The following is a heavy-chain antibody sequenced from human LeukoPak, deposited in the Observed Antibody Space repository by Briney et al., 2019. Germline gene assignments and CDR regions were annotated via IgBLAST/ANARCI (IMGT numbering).Heavy chain of an antibody. Sequence: GGSLRLSCAASGFTLSTYGMHWVRQAPGKGLEWVAVISSDGSNKYYADSVKGRFTISRDNSKNTLYLQMNSLRAEDTAVYYCARVPTRPLDAFDIWGQGTMVTVSS. CDR3: ARVPTRPLDAFDI. J-gene: IGHJ3*02. CDR1: GFTLSTYG. V-gene: IGHV3-30*03. CDR2: ISSDGSNK.